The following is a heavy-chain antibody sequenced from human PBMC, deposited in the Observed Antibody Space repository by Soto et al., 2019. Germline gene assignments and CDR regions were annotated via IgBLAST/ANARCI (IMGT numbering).Heavy chain of an antibody. CDR3: ARDYDYIWGSYRNYYYYMDV. V-gene: IGHV3-66*01. Sequence: EVQLVESGGGLVQPGGSLRLSCAASEFTVSSNYMSWVRQAPGKGLEWVSVIYSGGSTYYADSVKGRFTISRDNSKNTLYLQMNSLRAEDTAVYYCARDYDYIWGSYRNYYYYMDVWGKGTTVTVSS. J-gene: IGHJ6*03. CDR2: IYSGGST. D-gene: IGHD3-16*01. CDR1: EFTVSSNY.